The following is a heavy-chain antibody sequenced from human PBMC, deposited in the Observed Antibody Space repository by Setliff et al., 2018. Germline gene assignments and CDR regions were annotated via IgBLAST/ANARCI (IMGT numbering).Heavy chain of an antibody. V-gene: IGHV4-4*08. D-gene: IGHD6-19*01. Sequence: SETLSLTCNVSGASVSSHYWDWIRQPPGKGLEWIGHIYTSGITNYNPSLKTRVSMSMDTSTNQLSLKLTSVTAADTAVYYCARAISGWYSAHYYYMDVWGKGTTVTVSS. CDR2: IYTSGIT. J-gene: IGHJ6*03. CDR1: GASVSSHY. CDR3: ARAISGWYSAHYYYMDV.